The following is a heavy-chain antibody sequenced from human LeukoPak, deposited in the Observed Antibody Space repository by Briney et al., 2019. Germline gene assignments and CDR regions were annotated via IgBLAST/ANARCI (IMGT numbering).Heavy chain of an antibody. V-gene: IGHV4-39*01. D-gene: IGHD2-8*02. CDR2: IYYSGIT. J-gene: IGHJ4*02. CDR1: GGSISDASSITGSSAF. Sequence: SETLSLTCSVSGGSISDASSITGSSAFWGWIRQAPGKGLEWIGSIYYSGITYYNPSLKSRVTISVDTSKNQFSLKMRSVTAAVTATYYCARHALTWWSSTVCVSGRIDYWGQGSLVTVSS. CDR3: ARHALTWWSSTVCVSGRIDY.